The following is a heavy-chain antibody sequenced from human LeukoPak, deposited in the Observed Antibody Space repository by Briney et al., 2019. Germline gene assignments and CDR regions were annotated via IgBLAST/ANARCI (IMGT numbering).Heavy chain of an antibody. CDR1: GGSFSGYY. J-gene: IGHJ3*02. V-gene: IGHV4-34*01. D-gene: IGHD3-10*01. CDR2: INQSGSA. CDR3: ARAYYYGSGSYAFDI. Sequence: PSETLSLTCAVYGGSFSGYYWSWIRQPPGKGLEWIGEINQSGSANYNPSLKSRVTMSLDTSKNQFSLKLSSVTAADTAVYYCARAYYYGSGSYAFDIWGQGTMVTVSS.